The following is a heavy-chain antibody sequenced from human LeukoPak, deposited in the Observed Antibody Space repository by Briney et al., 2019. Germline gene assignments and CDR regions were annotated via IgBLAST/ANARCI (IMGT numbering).Heavy chain of an antibody. CDR1: GYTFTSSY. Sequence: GASVKLSCNASGYTFTSSYMRWVREAPGQGIEWMGIINPSGGSTSYAQKYQGKVTMTRDTSTSTVYMELSSLRSEDTAVYYCARARLHGGNSPQDYWGQGTLVTVSS. J-gene: IGHJ4*02. V-gene: IGHV1-46*01. CDR2: INPSGGST. CDR3: ARARLHGGNSPQDY. D-gene: IGHD4-23*01.